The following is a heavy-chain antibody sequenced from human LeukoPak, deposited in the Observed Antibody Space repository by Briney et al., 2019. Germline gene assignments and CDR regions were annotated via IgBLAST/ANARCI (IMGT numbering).Heavy chain of an antibody. Sequence: PGGSLRLSCAASGFTFSSYEMNWVRQAPGKGLEWVSSISSSSSYIHYADSVKGRFTISRDNAKNSLYLQMNSLRAEDTAVYYCARGSSYYYDSSGYYYFDYWGQGTLVTVSS. CDR3: ARGSSYYYDSSGYYYFDY. CDR2: ISSSSSYI. V-gene: IGHV3-21*01. D-gene: IGHD3-22*01. J-gene: IGHJ4*02. CDR1: GFTFSSYE.